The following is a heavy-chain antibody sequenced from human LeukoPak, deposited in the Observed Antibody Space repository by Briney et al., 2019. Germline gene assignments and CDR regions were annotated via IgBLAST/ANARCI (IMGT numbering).Heavy chain of an antibody. V-gene: IGHV3-64D*06. CDR3: AKDLYKGDSSSWYYFHY. CDR2: ISANGGRT. Sequence: GGSLRLSCSASGFIISNYAMHWVRQAPGKGLEYVSAISANGGRTYYADSVKGRFTISRDNSKNTLYLQMSSLRAEDTAIYHCAKDLYKGDSSSWYYFHYWGQGTLVTVSS. D-gene: IGHD6-13*01. J-gene: IGHJ4*02. CDR1: GFIISNYA.